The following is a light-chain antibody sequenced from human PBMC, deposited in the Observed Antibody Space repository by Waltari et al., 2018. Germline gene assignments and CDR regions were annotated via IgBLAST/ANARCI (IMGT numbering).Light chain of an antibody. V-gene: IGKV1-39*01. J-gene: IGKJ2*01. CDR3: QQTYGTPPT. CDR2: AAS. Sequence: DIQMTQSPSSLSASVGDRVTITCRASQNIRNYLNWYQQKPGEAPKLLIYAASSLQSGVPPRFSGSGSGTDFTLTITSLRPEDFASYCCQQTYGTPPTLGQGTKLEIK. CDR1: QNIRNY.